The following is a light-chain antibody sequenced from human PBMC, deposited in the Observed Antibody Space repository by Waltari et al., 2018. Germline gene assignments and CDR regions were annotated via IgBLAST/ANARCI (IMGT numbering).Light chain of an antibody. CDR2: EVS. J-gene: IGLJ3*02. CDR3: CSYGSSSSWV. Sequence: QSALTQPASVSGSPGQSLTISCSGTSSDVGSYNLVSWYQHHPCKAPKLIIFEVSKRPSGVSNRFSASKSGNTASLTVSGLQAEDEADYYCCSYGSSSSWVFGGGTKLTVL. V-gene: IGLV2-23*02. CDR1: SSDVGSYNL.